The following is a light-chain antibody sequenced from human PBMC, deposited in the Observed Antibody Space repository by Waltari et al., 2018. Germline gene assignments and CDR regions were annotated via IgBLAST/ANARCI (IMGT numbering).Light chain of an antibody. Sequence: DLQMTQSPSTLSASVGNSVTITCRASQSIGSSLAWYQQKPGKAPKVVIYEASSLESGVPSRFSGSGSGTEFTLTISSLQPDDFATYYCQQCNSYLLTFGGGTKVEIK. CDR3: QQCNSYLLT. J-gene: IGKJ4*01. CDR1: QSIGSS. CDR2: EAS. V-gene: IGKV1-5*03.